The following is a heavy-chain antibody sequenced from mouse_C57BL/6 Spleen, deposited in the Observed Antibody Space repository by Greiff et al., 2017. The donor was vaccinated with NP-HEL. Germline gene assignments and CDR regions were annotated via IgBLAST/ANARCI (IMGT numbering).Heavy chain of an antibody. Sequence: VQLQQSGPELVKPGASVKISCKASGYTFTDYYMNWVKQSHGKSLEWIGDINPNNGGTSYNQKFKGKATLTVDKSSSTAYMELRSLTSEDSAVYYCACRFAYWGQGTLVTVSA. CDR1: GYTFTDYY. CDR3: ACRFAY. V-gene: IGHV1-26*01. CDR2: INPNNGGT. J-gene: IGHJ3*01.